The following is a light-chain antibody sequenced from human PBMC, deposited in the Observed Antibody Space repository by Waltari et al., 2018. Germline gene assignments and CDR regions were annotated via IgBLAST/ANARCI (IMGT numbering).Light chain of an antibody. J-gene: IGKJ5*01. CDR3: QQRANWPIT. V-gene: IGKV1-5*01. Sequence: DIQMTQSPSTLSASVGDRVTLTCRASQSISSWLAWYQQKPGKAPKLLIYDASSLESGVPSRFSGSGSGTEFTLTISSLEPEDFAVYYCQQRANWPITFGQGTRLEIK. CDR2: DAS. CDR1: QSISSW.